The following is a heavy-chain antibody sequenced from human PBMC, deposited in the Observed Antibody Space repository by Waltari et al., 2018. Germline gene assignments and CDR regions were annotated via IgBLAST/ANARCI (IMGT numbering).Heavy chain of an antibody. CDR3: AKSTRDMVRGVYDAFDI. CDR1: GFTFSSYA. V-gene: IGHV3-23*04. J-gene: IGHJ3*02. Sequence: EVQLVESGGGLVQPGGSLRLSCAASGFTFSSYAISWVLQAPGKGLEWVSAISGSGGSTYYADSVKGRFTISRDNSKNTLYLQMNSLRAEDTAVYYCAKSTRDMVRGVYDAFDIWGQGTMVTVSS. D-gene: IGHD3-10*01. CDR2: ISGSGGST.